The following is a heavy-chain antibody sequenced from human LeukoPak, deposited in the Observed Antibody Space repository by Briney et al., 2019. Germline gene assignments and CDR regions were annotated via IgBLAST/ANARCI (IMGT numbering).Heavy chain of an antibody. D-gene: IGHD4-17*01. CDR3: ARGRSTTVTTWYYFDY. CDR2: INHSGGT. CDR1: GGSFSGYY. J-gene: IGHJ4*02. Sequence: PSETLSLTCAVYGGSFSGYYWSWIRQPPGKGLEWIGEINHSGGTNYNPSLKSRVTISVDTSKNQFSLKLSSVTAADTAVYYCARGRSTTVTTWYYFDYWGQGTLVTVSS. V-gene: IGHV4-34*01.